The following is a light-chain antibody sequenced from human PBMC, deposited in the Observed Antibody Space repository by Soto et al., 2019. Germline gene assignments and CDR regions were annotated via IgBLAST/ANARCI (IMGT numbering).Light chain of an antibody. CDR1: KLGDKY. J-gene: IGLJ1*01. V-gene: IGLV3-1*01. CDR2: QAS. Sequence: SYELTQPPSVSVSPGQTASITCSGDKLGDKYACWYQQKPGQSPVLVIYQASKRPSGIPERFSGSNSGNTATLTISGTQAMDEADYYCQAWDSSPEVFGTGTKVTVL. CDR3: QAWDSSPEV.